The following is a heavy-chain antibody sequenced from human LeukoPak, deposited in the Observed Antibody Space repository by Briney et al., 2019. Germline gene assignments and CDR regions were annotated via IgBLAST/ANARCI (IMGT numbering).Heavy chain of an antibody. CDR1: GFKLSKYP. V-gene: IGHV3-30*18. J-gene: IGHJ4*02. Sequence: GARRICLRASGFKLSKYPLPTCRDSRAKGRERVEVISYEGNSKYYADSVKGRFTISRDNSKNTLYVQMNSLRAEDTAVYYCAKSVTSVTTASLDYWGQGTLVTVSS. CDR3: AKSVTSVTTASLDY. D-gene: IGHD4-17*01. CDR2: ISYEGNSK.